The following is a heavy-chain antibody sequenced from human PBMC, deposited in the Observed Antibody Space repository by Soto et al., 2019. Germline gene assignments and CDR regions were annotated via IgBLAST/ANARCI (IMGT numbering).Heavy chain of an antibody. Sequence: QLQLQESGPGLVKPSETLSLTCTVSGGSISSSSYYWGWIRQPPGKGREWIASIYYRGSTCYNPSRNSRLNLCVDTSKNHFALKLGSVTAADTSAYYCARREQLGPQPVYNFDSGGQGTLVTVSS. CDR3: ARREQLGPQPVYNFDS. CDR2: IYYRGST. J-gene: IGHJ4*02. CDR1: GGSISSSSYY. V-gene: IGHV4-39*02. D-gene: IGHD1-20*01.